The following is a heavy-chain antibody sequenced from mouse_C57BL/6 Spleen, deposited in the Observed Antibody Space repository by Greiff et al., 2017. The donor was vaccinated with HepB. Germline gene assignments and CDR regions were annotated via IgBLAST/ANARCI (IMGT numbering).Heavy chain of an antibody. V-gene: IGHV1-81*01. CDR3: AGWDDGYRC. Sequence: QVQLKESGAELARPGASVKLSCKASGYTFTSYGISWVKQRTGQGLEWIGEIYPRSGNTYYNEKFKGKATLTADKSSSTAYMKLRSLTSEDSADYFCAGWDDGYRCWGQGTTLTVSS. CDR1: GYTFTSYG. J-gene: IGHJ2*01. D-gene: IGHD2-3*01. CDR2: IYPRSGNT.